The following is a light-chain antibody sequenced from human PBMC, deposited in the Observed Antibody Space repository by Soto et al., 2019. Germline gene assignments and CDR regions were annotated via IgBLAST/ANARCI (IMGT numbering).Light chain of an antibody. V-gene: IGKV2-28*01. CDR3: MQALQTSYT. Sequence: DIVMTQSPLSLPVTPGEPASISCRSSQSLLHSNGYNYLDWYLQKPEQSPQLLIYLGSNRASGVPDRFSGSGSGTDFTLKISRVEAEDVGVYYCMQALQTSYTFGQGTKVDIK. CDR1: QSLLHSNGYNY. J-gene: IGKJ2*01. CDR2: LGS.